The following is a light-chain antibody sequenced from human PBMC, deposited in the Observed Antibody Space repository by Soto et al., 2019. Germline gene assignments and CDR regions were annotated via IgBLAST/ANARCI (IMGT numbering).Light chain of an antibody. CDR1: SSDVGAYNY. CDR2: DVS. Sequence: QSVLTQPASVSGSPGQSITISCTGTSSDVGAYNYVSWYQHHPGKAPKLIIYDVSSRPSGVSNRFSGSKSGNTASLTISGLQAEDEADYHCSSQTSGSTPLVFGGGTKLTVL. CDR3: SSQTSGSTPLV. J-gene: IGLJ3*02. V-gene: IGLV2-14*03.